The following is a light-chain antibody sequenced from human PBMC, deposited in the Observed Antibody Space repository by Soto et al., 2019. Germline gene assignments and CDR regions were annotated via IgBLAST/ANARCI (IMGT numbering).Light chain of an antibody. CDR2: AAF. Sequence: DIQLTQSPSFLSASVGDRVTITCRASQGISSYVAWYQKKPGKAPKILIYAAFTLQSVVPSSFSGSGSGTEFTLTISSLQSEDFATYDFREYSTLGPGTKVEIK. J-gene: IGKJ3*01. CDR3: REYST. CDR1: QGISSY. V-gene: IGKV1-9*01.